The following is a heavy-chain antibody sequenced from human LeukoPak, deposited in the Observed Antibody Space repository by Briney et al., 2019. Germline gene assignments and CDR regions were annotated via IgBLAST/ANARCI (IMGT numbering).Heavy chain of an antibody. CDR2: IRSDGSNK. CDR1: GVIFSSYV. D-gene: IGHD4-17*01. Sequence: PGGSLRLSCAASGVIFSSYVMHWVRQAPGKGLEWVAIIRSDGSNKYYADSVKGRFTISRDNTKNTLYLQLNSLRAEDTAVYYCARSYGDATFDYWGQGTLVTVSS. V-gene: IGHV3-33*01. CDR3: ARSYGDATFDY. J-gene: IGHJ4*02.